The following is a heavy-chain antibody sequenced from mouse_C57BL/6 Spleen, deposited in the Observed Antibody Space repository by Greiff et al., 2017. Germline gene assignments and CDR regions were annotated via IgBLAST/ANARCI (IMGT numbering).Heavy chain of an antibody. CDR3: AIAYSNYDYAMDY. D-gene: IGHD2-5*01. Sequence: QVQLQQSGAELVKPGASVKVSCKASGYTFTSYWMHWVKQRPGQGLEWIGRIHPCGSDTNYNKQFKGKATLTVDKSSSTTYMQLNILTSEAAAFYYCAIAYSNYDYAMDYWGQGTTVTVSS. J-gene: IGHJ4*01. V-gene: IGHV1-74*01. CDR1: GYTFTSYW. CDR2: IHPCGSDT.